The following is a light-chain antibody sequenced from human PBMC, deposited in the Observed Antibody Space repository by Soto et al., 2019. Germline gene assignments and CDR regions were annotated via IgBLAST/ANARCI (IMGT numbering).Light chain of an antibody. Sequence: DIQMTQSPSSLSASVGERVTITCRASQSISRYLNWYQQQPGKAPNLXIYVASSLQSEVRSQFSGSGAGTDCTRTITSLQSEDFATAYCRQSYGNPITFGQGTGLEIK. CDR1: QSISRY. V-gene: IGKV1-39*01. J-gene: IGKJ5*01. CDR2: VAS. CDR3: RQSYGNPIT.